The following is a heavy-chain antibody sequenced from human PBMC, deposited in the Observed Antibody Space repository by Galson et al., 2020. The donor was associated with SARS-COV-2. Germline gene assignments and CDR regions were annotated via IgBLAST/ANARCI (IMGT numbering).Heavy chain of an antibody. Sequence: GGSLRLSCAASGFTLSSYAVNWVRQAPGKGLEWVSAISGNGLSTSYADSVKGRFTISRGNSNTIVYLQMNSLRADDTAVYFCAKSSLLYPECGWSDLWGQGTLVTVSS. V-gene: IGHV3-23*01. CDR1: GFTLSSYA. CDR3: AKSSLLYPECGWSDL. J-gene: IGHJ5*02. CDR2: ISGNGLST. D-gene: IGHD2-8*01.